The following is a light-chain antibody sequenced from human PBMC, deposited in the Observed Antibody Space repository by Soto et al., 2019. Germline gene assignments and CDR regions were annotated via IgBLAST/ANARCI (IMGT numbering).Light chain of an antibody. J-gene: IGLJ2*01. CDR3: CSYTTSNTLV. V-gene: IGLV2-14*01. CDR1: SSDVGGYNF. CDR2: DVT. Sequence: QSALIQPASVSGSPGQSITISCTGTSSDVGGYNFVSWYQRHPGKAPKLMICDVTNRPSGVSNRFSGSKSGNTASLTISGLQAEDGADYYCCSYTTSNTLVFGGGTKLTVL.